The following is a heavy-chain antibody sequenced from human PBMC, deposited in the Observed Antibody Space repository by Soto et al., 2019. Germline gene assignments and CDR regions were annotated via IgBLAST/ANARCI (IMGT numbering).Heavy chain of an antibody. J-gene: IGHJ5*02. CDR2: IYYSGST. Sequence: SETLSLTCTVSGGSISSYYWSWIRQPPGKGLEWIGYIYYSGSTNYNPSLKSRVTISVDTSKNQFSLKLSSVTAADTAVYYCARVRVAEAGTAWFDPWGQGTLVTVSS. CDR3: ARVRVAEAGTAWFDP. V-gene: IGHV4-59*01. D-gene: IGHD6-13*01. CDR1: GGSISSYY.